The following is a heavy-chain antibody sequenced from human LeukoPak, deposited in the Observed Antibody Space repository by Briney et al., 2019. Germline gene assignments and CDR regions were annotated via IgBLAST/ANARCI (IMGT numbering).Heavy chain of an antibody. D-gene: IGHD3-22*01. CDR2: INPNSGGT. V-gene: IGHV1-2*02. J-gene: IGHJ5*02. CDR3: ARNYDSSGYFWFDP. CDR1: GYTFTGYY. Sequence: ASVKVSCKASGYTFTGYYMHWVRQAPGQGLEWMGWINPNSGGTNYAQKLQGRVTMTTDTSTSTAYMELRSLRSDDTAVYYCARNYDSSGYFWFDPWGQGTLVTVSS.